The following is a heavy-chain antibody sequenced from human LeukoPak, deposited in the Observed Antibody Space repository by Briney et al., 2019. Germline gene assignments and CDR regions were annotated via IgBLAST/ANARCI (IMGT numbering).Heavy chain of an antibody. CDR2: MYYSGST. J-gene: IGHJ6*03. CDR1: DDSISSGGYS. D-gene: IGHD2-15*01. CDR3: AKSGGFRRPYYYYYMDV. V-gene: IGHV4-39*07. Sequence: SETLSLTCTVSDDSISSGGYSWSWIRQPPGKGLEWIGSMYYSGSTFYNPALKSRVTISVDTSKNQFSLKLTSVTAADTAVYYCAKSGGFRRPYYYYYMDVWGKGTSVSVSS.